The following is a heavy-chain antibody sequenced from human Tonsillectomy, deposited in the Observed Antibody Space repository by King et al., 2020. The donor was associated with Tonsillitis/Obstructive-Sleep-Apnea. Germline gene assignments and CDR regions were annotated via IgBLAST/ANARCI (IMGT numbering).Heavy chain of an antibody. V-gene: IGHV3-74*01. CDR1: GFTFSSYW. J-gene: IGHJ6*03. CDR3: ERASSYYYMDV. Sequence: EVQLVESGGGLVQPGGSLRLSCAASGFTFSSYWMHWVRQAPWKGLVWISRINSDESSTSYADSGKGRFTISRDNAKNTLYLQMNSLRAEDTAVYYCERASSYYYMDVWGKGTTVTVSS. CDR2: INSDESST.